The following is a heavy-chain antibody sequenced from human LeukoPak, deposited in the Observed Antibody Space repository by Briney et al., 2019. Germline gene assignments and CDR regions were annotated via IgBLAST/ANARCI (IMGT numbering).Heavy chain of an antibody. Sequence: GASVKVSCKSSGYTFTNYYIHWVRQAPGQGLEWMGRIHPDTGVTTYAQKFQCRVTMTRDTSITTVYMEMNSLRSDDTAMYFCTREVGRTVAPGSKYRGQGTLVTVSS. CDR2: IHPDTGVT. D-gene: IGHD6-19*01. CDR1: GYTFTNYY. V-gene: IGHV1-2*06. CDR3: TREVGRTVAPGSKY. J-gene: IGHJ4*02.